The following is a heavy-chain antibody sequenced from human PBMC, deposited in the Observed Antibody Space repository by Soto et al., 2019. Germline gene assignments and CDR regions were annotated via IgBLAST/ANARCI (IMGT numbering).Heavy chain of an antibody. J-gene: IGHJ4*02. D-gene: IGHD1-1*01. CDR2: IYYSGST. CDR3: ASPARWNPRYVFDY. CDR1: GGSISSYY. Sequence: PSETLSLTCTVSGGSISSYYWSWIRQPPGKGLEWIGYIYYSGSTNYNPSLKSRVTISVDTSKNQFSLKLSSVTAADTAVYYCASPARWNPRYVFDYWGQGTLVTVSS. V-gene: IGHV4-59*08.